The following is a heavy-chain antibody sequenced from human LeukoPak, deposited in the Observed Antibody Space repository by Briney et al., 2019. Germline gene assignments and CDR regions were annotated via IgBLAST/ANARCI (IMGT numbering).Heavy chain of an antibody. Sequence: SETLSLTCTVAAGSISTFYWSWIRQPPGKGMEWIGYIYTNGSPTYNPPLKSRVNISVDPSKTQFSLRLTSVTAADTAVYYCARQWLIPVGWFDPWGQGILVTVSS. J-gene: IGHJ5*02. CDR2: IYTNGSP. CDR3: ARQWLIPVGWFDP. CDR1: AGSISTFY. V-gene: IGHV4-4*09. D-gene: IGHD5-12*01.